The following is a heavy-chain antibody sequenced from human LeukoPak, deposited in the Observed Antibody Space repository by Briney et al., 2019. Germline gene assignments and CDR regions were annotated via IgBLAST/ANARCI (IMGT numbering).Heavy chain of an antibody. J-gene: IGHJ2*01. CDR2: INPSGGST. D-gene: IGHD5-24*01. Sequence: ASVKVSCKASGYTFTSYYIHWVRQAPGQGLEWMGMINPSGGSTTYAQKFQGRVTLTRDTSTSTVSLEASSLRSEDTAVYFCARDLRRDVYNRDWYFDLWGRGTLVTVSS. V-gene: IGHV1-46*01. CDR1: GYTFTSYY. CDR3: ARDLRRDVYNRDWYFDL.